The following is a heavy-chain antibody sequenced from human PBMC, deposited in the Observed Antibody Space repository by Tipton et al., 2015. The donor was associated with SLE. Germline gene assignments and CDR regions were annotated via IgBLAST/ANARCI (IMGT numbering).Heavy chain of an antibody. D-gene: IGHD6-13*01. CDR3: AITYSSSWRSYFDY. J-gene: IGHJ4*02. V-gene: IGHV4-31*11. CDR2: IYYSGST. Sequence: TLSLTCAVYGGSFSGYYWSWIRQHPGKGLEWIGYIYYSGSTYYNPSLKSRVTVSLDTSKNQFSLKLSSVTAADTAVYYCAITYSSSWRSYFDYWGQGTLVTVSS. CDR1: GGSFSGYY.